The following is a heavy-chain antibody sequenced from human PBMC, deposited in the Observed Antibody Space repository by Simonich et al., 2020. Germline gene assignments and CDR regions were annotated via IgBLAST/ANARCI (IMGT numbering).Heavy chain of an antibody. CDR3: AREAGDLWYFDL. D-gene: IGHD7-27*01. Sequence: EVQLVESGGGLVQPGGSLRLSCAASGLTFSSYWMHWVRQAPGKGLVVVSRNNSDGSSTSYADSWKGRFTISRDNAKNTLYLQMNSLRAEDTAVYYCAREAGDLWYFDLWGRGTLVTVSS. J-gene: IGHJ2*01. CDR1: GLTFSSYW. V-gene: IGHV3-74*01. CDR2: NNSDGSST.